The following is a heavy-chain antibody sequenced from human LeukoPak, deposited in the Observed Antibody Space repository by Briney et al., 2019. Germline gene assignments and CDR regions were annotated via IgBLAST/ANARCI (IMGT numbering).Heavy chain of an antibody. J-gene: IGHJ4*02. CDR2: INTNTGNP. V-gene: IGHV7-4-1*02. Sequence: GASVKVSCKASGYTFTSYAMNWVRQAPGQGLEWMGWINTNTGNPTYAQGFTGRFVFSLDTSVSTAYLQISSLKAEDTAVYYCARDRRPNSSSWYKSPYLYYFDYWGQGTLVTVSS. CDR1: GYTFTSYA. D-gene: IGHD6-13*01. CDR3: ARDRRPNSSSWYKSPYLYYFDY.